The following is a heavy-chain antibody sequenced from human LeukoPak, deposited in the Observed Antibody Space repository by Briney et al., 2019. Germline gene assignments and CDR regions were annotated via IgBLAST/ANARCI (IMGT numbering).Heavy chain of an antibody. CDR2: ISSSGSTI. CDR1: GFTFSSYE. CDR3: AKDIGDPLRYFDWLGMFDY. Sequence: GGSLRLSCAASGFTFSSYEMNWVRQAPGKGLEWVSYISSSGSTIYYADSVKGRFTISRDNAKNSLYLQMNSLRAEDTALYYCAKDIGDPLRYFDWLGMFDYWGQGTLVTVSS. V-gene: IGHV3-48*03. D-gene: IGHD3-9*01. J-gene: IGHJ4*02.